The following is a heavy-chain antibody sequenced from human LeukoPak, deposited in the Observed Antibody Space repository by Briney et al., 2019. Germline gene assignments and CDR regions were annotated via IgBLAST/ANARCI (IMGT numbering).Heavy chain of an antibody. D-gene: IGHD3-16*01. J-gene: IGHJ4*02. CDR1: RLTFRSYG. CDR2: ISYDGSNK. Sequence: QPGGSLRLSCAASRLTFRSYGKHWVRQAPGKGLEWVAGISYDGSNKLYADSVKGRFTISRDKFKSTLYLQMNSLRAEDTAVYYCAKDKRHWGGYYFDYWGQGTLVTVSS. V-gene: IGHV3-30*18. CDR3: AKDKRHWGGYYFDY.